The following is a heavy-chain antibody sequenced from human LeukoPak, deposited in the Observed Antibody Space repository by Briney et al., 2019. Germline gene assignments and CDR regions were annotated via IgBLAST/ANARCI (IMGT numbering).Heavy chain of an antibody. CDR2: INPSGGST. V-gene: IGHV1-46*01. Sequence: ASVKVSCKASGYTFTSYYVHWVRLAPGQGLEWMGIINPSGGSTSYAQKFQGGVTMTRDMSTSTVYMELSSLRSEDTAVYYCARFRPEGYYYDSSGYPLGAFDIWGQGTMVTVSS. D-gene: IGHD3-22*01. CDR3: ARFRPEGYYYDSSGYPLGAFDI. CDR1: GYTFTSYY. J-gene: IGHJ3*02.